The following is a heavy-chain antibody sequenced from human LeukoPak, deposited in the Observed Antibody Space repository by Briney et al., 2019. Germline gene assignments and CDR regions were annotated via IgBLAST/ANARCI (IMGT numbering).Heavy chain of an antibody. Sequence: GGSLRLSCEASGFTFSSHAMHWVRQAPGKGLEYVSAIRSDGSETWYRDSLKGRFTISRDNSKRMLYLQMGSLRTEDMAVYYCARASIAAAGPHDVYDVWGRGTMVTVSS. CDR3: ARASIAAAGPHDVYDV. CDR2: IRSDGSET. J-gene: IGHJ3*01. D-gene: IGHD6-13*01. V-gene: IGHV3-64*02. CDR1: GFTFSSHA.